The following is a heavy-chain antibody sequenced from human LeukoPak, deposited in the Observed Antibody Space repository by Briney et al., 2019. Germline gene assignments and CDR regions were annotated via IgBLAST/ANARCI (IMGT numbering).Heavy chain of an antibody. Sequence: PGGSLRLSCAASRFILSSYWMTWVRQAPGKGLEWVANVNQVGNEKYYVDSVKGRFTISRDNARNSLYLQMNSLRAEDTAVYYCAIDTSAERGQQLANWGQGTLVTVSS. CDR2: VNQVGNEK. CDR3: AIDTSAERGQQLAN. CDR1: RFILSSYW. J-gene: IGHJ4*02. D-gene: IGHD6-13*01. V-gene: IGHV3-7*01.